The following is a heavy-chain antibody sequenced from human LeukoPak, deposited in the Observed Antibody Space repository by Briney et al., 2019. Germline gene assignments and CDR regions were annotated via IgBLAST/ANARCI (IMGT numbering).Heavy chain of an antibody. Sequence: GGSLRLSCAASEFTFSRNYMNWVRQAPGKGLEWVSVIYGGGNTYYADSLKGRFTISRDDSKNTLYLQMDSLTAEDTAVYFCAGGTTVVYDYWGQGTLVTVSS. V-gene: IGHV3-53*01. J-gene: IGHJ4*02. CDR3: AGGTTVVYDY. D-gene: IGHD4-11*01. CDR1: EFTFSRNY. CDR2: IYGGGNT.